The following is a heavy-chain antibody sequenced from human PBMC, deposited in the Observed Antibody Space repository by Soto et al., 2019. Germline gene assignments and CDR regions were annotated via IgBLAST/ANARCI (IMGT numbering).Heavy chain of an antibody. CDR3: ASPLTLSGSYSYDAFYT. V-gene: IGHV4-39*01. D-gene: IGHD1-26*01. CDR1: GGSIRSSAYY. J-gene: IGHJ3*02. Sequence: LQLRESGPGLVKPSETLSLTCTVSGGSIRSSAYYWGWIRQAPGKGLEWIGTIHYSGNVDYNPSLRSRVTISVDVSKNQLYLDLTSVTAADSAVFYCASPLTLSGSYSYDAFYTWGQGTMVTVSS. CDR2: IHYSGNV.